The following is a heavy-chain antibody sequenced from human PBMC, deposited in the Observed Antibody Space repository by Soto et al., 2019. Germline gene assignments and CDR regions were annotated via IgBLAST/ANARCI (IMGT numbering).Heavy chain of an antibody. CDR2: ISYDGSNK. D-gene: IGHD2-15*01. Sequence: GGSLRLSCAASGFTFSSYGMHWVRQAPGKGLEWVAVISYDGSNKYYADSVKGRFTISRDNSKNTLYLQMNSLRAEDTAVYYCAKDLRVARIVVVVAAMDVWGQGTTVTVSS. CDR1: GFTFSSYG. CDR3: AKDLRVARIVVVVAAMDV. J-gene: IGHJ6*02. V-gene: IGHV3-30*18.